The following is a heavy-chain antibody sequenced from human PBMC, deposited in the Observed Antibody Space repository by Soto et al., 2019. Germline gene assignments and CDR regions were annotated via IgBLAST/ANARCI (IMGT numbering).Heavy chain of an antibody. J-gene: IGHJ6*02. CDR2: ISSSSSYI. D-gene: IGHD2-8*01. Sequence: GGSLRLSCAASGFTFSSYSMNWVRQAPGKGLEWVSSISSSSSYIYYADSVKGRFTISRDNAKNSLYLQMNSLRAEDTAVYYCARARSHGDYYYGMDVWGQGTTVTVSS. CDR3: ARARSHGDYYYGMDV. V-gene: IGHV3-21*01. CDR1: GFTFSSYS.